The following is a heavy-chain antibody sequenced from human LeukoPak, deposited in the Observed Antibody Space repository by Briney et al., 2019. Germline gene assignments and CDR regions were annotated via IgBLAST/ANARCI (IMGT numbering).Heavy chain of an antibody. CDR1: GFTFSSYW. CDR2: ISHDGSNK. CDR3: ARDYSTYFWSGDFDY. Sequence: GGSLRLSCAASGFTFSSYWMHWVRQAPGKGLEWVAVISHDGSNKYYADSVKGRFTISRDNSKNTLYLQMNSLRAEDTAVYYCARDYSTYFWSGDFDYWGQGTLVTVSS. D-gene: IGHD3-3*01. J-gene: IGHJ4*02. V-gene: IGHV3-30-3*01.